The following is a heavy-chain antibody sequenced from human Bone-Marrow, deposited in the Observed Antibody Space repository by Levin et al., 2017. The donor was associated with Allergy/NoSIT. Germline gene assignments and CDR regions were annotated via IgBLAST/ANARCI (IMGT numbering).Heavy chain of an antibody. CDR3: SLIPSTIRTYYYYSMDV. J-gene: IGHJ6*02. D-gene: IGHD5/OR15-5a*01. CDR1: GFTFSSYE. V-gene: IGHV3-48*03. CDR2: ISTSGSTI. Sequence: GESLKISCVASGFTFSSYEMNWVRQAPGKGLEWVSYISTSGSTIYYADSVKGRFTISRDNAKNSLYLQMNSLRAEDTAVYYCSLIPSTIRTYYYYSMDVWGQGTTVTVSS.